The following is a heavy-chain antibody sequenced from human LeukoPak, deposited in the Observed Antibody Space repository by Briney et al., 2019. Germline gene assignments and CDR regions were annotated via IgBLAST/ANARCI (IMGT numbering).Heavy chain of an antibody. D-gene: IGHD3-22*01. CDR1: GXTFTNAW. CDR3: ATLTYYYDSRGYYPY. J-gene: IGHJ4*02. V-gene: IGHV3-15*01. CDR2: IKSKTDGGTI. Sequence: GGSLRLSWAASGXTFTNAWMSWVRQAPGKGLEWVGRIKSKTDGGTIEYAAPVKDRFTISRDDSRNTMYLQMKSLKTEDTGVYYCATLTYYYDSRGYYPYWGQGTLVTVSS.